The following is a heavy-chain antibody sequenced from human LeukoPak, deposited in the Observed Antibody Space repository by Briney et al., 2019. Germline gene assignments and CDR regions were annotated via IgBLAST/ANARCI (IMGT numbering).Heavy chain of an antibody. CDR1: GFTFSSYG. CDR2: IWYDGSRK. CDR3: ARYNTGSVDY. V-gene: IGHV3-33*08. J-gene: IGHJ4*02. Sequence: GGSLRLSCAASGFTFSSYGMHWFRQAPGKGLEWVAVIWYDGSRKYYADSVKGRFTISRDNSKNTLYLQMDSLRAEDTAVYYCARYNTGSVDYWGQGTLVTVSS. D-gene: IGHD2-8*02.